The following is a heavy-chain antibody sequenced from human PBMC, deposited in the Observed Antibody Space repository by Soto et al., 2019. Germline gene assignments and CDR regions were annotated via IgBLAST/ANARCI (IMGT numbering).Heavy chain of an antibody. J-gene: IGHJ4*02. CDR2: IRNKGNNYAT. D-gene: IGHD5-18*01. V-gene: IGHV3-73*02. Sequence: EVHLVESGGGLVQPGGSLKLSCAASGITFSDSAMHWVRQASGKGLEWVGRIRNKGNNYATAYTVSVKGRLTIARDNSTNTVYLQMNSLKIDDTAVYYCTSRRNWTAVDPLDYWGLGTLVTVSS. CDR1: GITFSDSA. CDR3: TSRRNWTAVDPLDY.